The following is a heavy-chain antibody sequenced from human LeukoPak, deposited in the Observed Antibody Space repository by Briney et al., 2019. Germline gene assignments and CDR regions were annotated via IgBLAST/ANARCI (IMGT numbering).Heavy chain of an antibody. D-gene: IGHD6-13*01. CDR2: IYTSGST. Sequence: SETLSLTCTVSGGSISSYYWSWIRQPPGKGLEWIGYIYTSGSTNYNPSLKSRVTISVDTSKNQFSLKPSSVTAADTAVYYCASTSLEAAGYYYMDVWGKGTTVTVSS. V-gene: IGHV4-4*09. CDR3: ASTSLEAAGYYYMDV. CDR1: GGSISSYY. J-gene: IGHJ6*03.